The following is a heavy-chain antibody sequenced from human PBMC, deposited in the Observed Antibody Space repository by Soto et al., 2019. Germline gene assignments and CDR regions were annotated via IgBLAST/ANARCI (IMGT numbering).Heavy chain of an antibody. D-gene: IGHD3-9*01. CDR1: GFTFSSYG. V-gene: IGHV3-33*01. CDR2: IWYDGSNK. CDR3: ARDRVLRYFDWLSMDFDY. J-gene: IGHJ4*02. Sequence: PGGSLRLSCAASGFTFSSYGMHWVRQAPGKGLEWVAVIWYDGSNKYYADSVKGRFTISRDNSKNTLYLQMNSLRAEDTAVYYCARDRVLRYFDWLSMDFDYWGQGTLVTVSS.